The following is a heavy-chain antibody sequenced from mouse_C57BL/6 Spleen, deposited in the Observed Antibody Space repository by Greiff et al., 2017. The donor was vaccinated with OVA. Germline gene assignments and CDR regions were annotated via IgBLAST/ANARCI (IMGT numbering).Heavy chain of an antibody. Sequence: EVNLVESGGGLVKPGGSLKLSCAASGFTFSSYAMSWVRQTPEKRLEWVATISDGGSYTYYPDNVKGRFTISRDNAKNNLYLQMSHLKSEDTAMYYCAREDTTVVDPYYAMDYWGQGTSVTVSS. CDR3: AREDTTVVDPYYAMDY. CDR1: GFTFSSYA. V-gene: IGHV5-4*01. D-gene: IGHD1-1*01. CDR2: ISDGGSYT. J-gene: IGHJ4*01.